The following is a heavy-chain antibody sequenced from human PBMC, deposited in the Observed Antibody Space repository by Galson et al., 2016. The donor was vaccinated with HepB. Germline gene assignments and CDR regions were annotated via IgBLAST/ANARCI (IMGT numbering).Heavy chain of an antibody. CDR1: GASIDSSTDY. D-gene: IGHD5-12*01. CDR2: IFSTGSS. J-gene: IGHJ4*02. V-gene: IGHV4-39*01. Sequence: TLSLTCTVSGASIDSSTDYWGWVRHPPGKGLEWVGSIFSTGSSYYNPSLGSRVSLSLDTSKNRISLTLTSVTAGDTAVYYCARTGYCGGTTCRDSWGQGTLATVSS. CDR3: ARTGYCGGTTCRDS.